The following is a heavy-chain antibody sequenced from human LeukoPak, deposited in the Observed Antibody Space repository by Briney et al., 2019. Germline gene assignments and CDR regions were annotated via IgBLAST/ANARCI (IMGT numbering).Heavy chain of an antibody. Sequence: GGSLRLSCAASGFTFTSYNMNWVRQAPGKGLEWVSSISSNSRHIYYADSMRGRFTISRDNAKNSLYLQMNSLKPEDTAVYYCARVAEAAAFDSWGQGTLVTVSS. V-gene: IGHV3-21*06. CDR2: ISSNSRHI. D-gene: IGHD6-13*01. CDR1: GFTFTSYN. CDR3: ARVAEAAAFDS. J-gene: IGHJ4*02.